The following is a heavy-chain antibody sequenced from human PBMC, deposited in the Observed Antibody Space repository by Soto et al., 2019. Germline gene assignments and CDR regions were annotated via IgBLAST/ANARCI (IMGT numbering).Heavy chain of an antibody. V-gene: IGHV4-34*01. Sequence: SETLSLTCAVYGGSFSGYYWSWIRQPPGKGLEWIGEINHSGSTNYNPSLKSRVTISVDTSKNQFSLKLSSVTAADTAVYYCARASYYGPSLDYWGQGTLVTVSS. D-gene: IGHD4-4*01. CDR2: INHSGST. CDR3: ARASYYGPSLDY. CDR1: GGSFSGYY. J-gene: IGHJ4*02.